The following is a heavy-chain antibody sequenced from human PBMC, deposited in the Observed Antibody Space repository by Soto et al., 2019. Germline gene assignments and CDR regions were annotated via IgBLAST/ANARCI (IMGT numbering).Heavy chain of an antibody. CDR2: ISAYNGNT. CDR1: GYTFTSYG. V-gene: IGHV1-18*01. CDR3: ARVPLKRYYYYGMDV. D-gene: IGHD3-9*01. J-gene: IGHJ6*02. Sequence: ASVKVSCKASGYTFTSYGISWVRQAPGQGLEWMGWISAYNGNTNYAQKLQGRVTMTTDTSTSTAYMELRSLRSDDTAVYYCARVPLKRYYYYGMDVWGQGTTVTVSS.